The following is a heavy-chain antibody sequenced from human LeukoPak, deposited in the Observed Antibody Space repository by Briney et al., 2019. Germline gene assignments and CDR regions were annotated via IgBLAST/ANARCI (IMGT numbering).Heavy chain of an antibody. V-gene: IGHV3-48*03. CDR1: GFTFSSYE. CDR2: ISSSGSTI. J-gene: IGHJ4*02. CDR3: ATNYYGSGSYLSPD. Sequence: TGGSLRLSCAASGFTFSSYEMNWARQAPGKGLEWVSYISSSGSTIYYADSVKGRFTISRDNAKNSLYLQMNSLRAEDTAVYYCATNYYGSGSYLSPDWGQGTLVTVSS. D-gene: IGHD3-10*01.